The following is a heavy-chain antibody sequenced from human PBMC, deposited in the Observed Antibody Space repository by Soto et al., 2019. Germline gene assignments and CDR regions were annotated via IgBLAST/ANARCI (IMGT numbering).Heavy chain of an antibody. V-gene: IGHV3-23*01. CDR3: AKVPTVQWLASDY. D-gene: IGHD6-19*01. CDR1: GFTFSSYA. Sequence: GGSLRLSCAASGFTFSSYAMSWVRQAPGKGLEWVSAISGSGGSTYYADSVKGRFTISRDNSKNTLYLQMNSLRAEDTAVYYSAKVPTVQWLASDYWGQGTLVTVSS. J-gene: IGHJ4*02. CDR2: ISGSGGST.